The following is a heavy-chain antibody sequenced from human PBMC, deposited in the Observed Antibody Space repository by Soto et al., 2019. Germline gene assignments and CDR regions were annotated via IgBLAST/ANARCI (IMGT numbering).Heavy chain of an antibody. J-gene: IGHJ6*03. CDR3: ARQPTGDITMVRGVPRYMDV. CDR2: IYYSGST. V-gene: IGHV4-59*01. CDR1: GGSFSGYY. Sequence: PSETLSLTCAVYGGSFSGYYWSWIRQPPGKGLEWIGYIYYSGSTNYNPSLKSRVTISVDTSKNQFSLKLSSVTAADTAVYYCARQPTGDITMVRGVPRYMDVWGKGTTVTVPS. D-gene: IGHD3-10*01.